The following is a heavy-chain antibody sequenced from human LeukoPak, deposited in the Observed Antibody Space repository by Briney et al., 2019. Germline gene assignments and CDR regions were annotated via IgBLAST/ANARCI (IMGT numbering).Heavy chain of an antibody. J-gene: IGHJ4*02. D-gene: IGHD3-10*01. CDR2: ISGSGGST. CDR1: GFTFSSYG. V-gene: IGHV3-23*01. CDR3: ARDPNYYGSGSYSQHFDY. Sequence: GGSLRLSCAASGFTFSSYGMSWVRPAPGKGLEWVSGISGSGGSTYYADSVKGRFTISRDTSKNTLYLQMNSLRAEDTAVYYCARDPNYYGSGSYSQHFDYWGQGTLVTVSS.